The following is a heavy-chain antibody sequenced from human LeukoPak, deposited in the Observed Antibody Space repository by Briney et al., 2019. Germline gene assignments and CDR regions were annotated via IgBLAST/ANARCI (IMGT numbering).Heavy chain of an antibody. Sequence: SETLSLTCTVSGGSISSHYWSWIRQPPGKGLEWIGYIYYSGSTNYNPSLKSRVTISVDTSKNQFSLKLSSVNAADAAVYYCARGTPLVPAAKKNWFDPWGQGTLVTVSS. J-gene: IGHJ5*02. CDR2: IYYSGST. CDR1: GGSISSHY. V-gene: IGHV4-59*11. D-gene: IGHD2-2*01. CDR3: ARGTPLVPAAKKNWFDP.